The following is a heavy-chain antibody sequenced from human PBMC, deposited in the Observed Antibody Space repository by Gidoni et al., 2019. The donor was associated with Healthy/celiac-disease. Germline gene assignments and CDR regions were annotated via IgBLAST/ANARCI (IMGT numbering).Heavy chain of an antibody. D-gene: IGHD2-15*01. Sequence: EVQLVESGGGLVKPGGSLRLSCAASGFTFSSYSMNWFRQAPGKGLEWVSSVSSSSSYIYYADSVKGRFTSSRDNAKNSLYLQMNSLRAEDTAVYYCARLGNYCSGGSCYENYYYGMDVWGQGTTVTVSS. CDR3: ARLGNYCSGGSCYENYYYGMDV. CDR2: VSSSSSYI. CDR1: GFTFSSYS. J-gene: IGHJ6*02. V-gene: IGHV3-21*01.